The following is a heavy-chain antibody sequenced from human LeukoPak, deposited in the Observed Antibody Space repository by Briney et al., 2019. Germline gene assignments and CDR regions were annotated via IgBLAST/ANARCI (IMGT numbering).Heavy chain of an antibody. V-gene: IGHV3-23*01. J-gene: IGHJ4*02. Sequence: AGGSLRLSCASSGFTFSSYAMSWVRQAPGKGLEWVSAISGSGGSTYYADSVKGRFTISRDNSKNTLYLQMNSLRAEDTAVYYCAKDAYGGNSRVYFDYWGQGTLVTVSS. CDR3: AKDAYGGNSRVYFDY. D-gene: IGHD4-23*01. CDR2: ISGSGGST. CDR1: GFTFSSYA.